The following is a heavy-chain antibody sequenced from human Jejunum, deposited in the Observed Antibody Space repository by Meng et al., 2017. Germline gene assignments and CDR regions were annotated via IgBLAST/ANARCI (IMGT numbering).Heavy chain of an antibody. Sequence: GESLKISCAASGFTFSIYAMAWVRQAPGMGLQWVSAIAGSGDSTRYADSVKGRFTISRDNSKNTLYLQMNGLRAEDTAVYYCANLRPLGSPEYLQQWGQGTLVTVSS. D-gene: IGHD1-26*01. CDR3: ANLRPLGSPEYLQQ. CDR1: GFTFSIYA. J-gene: IGHJ1*01. CDR2: IAGSGDST. V-gene: IGHV3-23*01.